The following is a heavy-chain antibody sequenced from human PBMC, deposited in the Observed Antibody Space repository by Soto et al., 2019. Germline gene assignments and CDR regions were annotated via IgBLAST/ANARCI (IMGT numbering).Heavy chain of an antibody. CDR1: GGSFSGYY. CDR3: ARAPLVVPAAISNWFDP. J-gene: IGHJ5*02. Sequence: SETLSLTCAVYGGSFSGYYWSWIRQPPGKGLEWIGEINHSGSTNYNPSLKSRVTISVDTSKNQFSLKLSSVTAADTAVYYCARAPLVVPAAISNWFDPWGQGTLVTVSS. CDR2: INHSGST. D-gene: IGHD2-2*02. V-gene: IGHV4-34*01.